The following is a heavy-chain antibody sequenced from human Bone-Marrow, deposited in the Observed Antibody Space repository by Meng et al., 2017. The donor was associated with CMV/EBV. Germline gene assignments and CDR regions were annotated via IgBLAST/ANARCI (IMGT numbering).Heavy chain of an antibody. CDR2: ISSSGSTI. V-gene: IGHV3-11*01. D-gene: IGHD5-24*01. Sequence: GESLKISCAASGFTFSDYYMSWIRQAPGKGLEWVSYISSSGSTIYYADSVKGRFTISRDNAKNSLYLQMNSLRAEDTAVYYCASVPGDGYNLDYSGQGTLVTVSS. J-gene: IGHJ4*02. CDR3: ASVPGDGYNLDY. CDR1: GFTFSDYY.